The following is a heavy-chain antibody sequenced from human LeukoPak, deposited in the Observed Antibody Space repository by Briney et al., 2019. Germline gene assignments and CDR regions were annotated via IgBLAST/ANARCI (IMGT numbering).Heavy chain of an antibody. V-gene: IGHV4-38-2*02. CDR3: ARVEVPRDTNDWYFDL. CDR2: LYHSGTT. CDR1: GYSIAHGFF. J-gene: IGHJ2*01. D-gene: IGHD2-8*01. Sequence: PSETLSLTCTVSGYSIAHGFFWAWIRQPPGGGLDWIGSLYHSGTTYYNTSLKSRISTSVDTSKNQFSLKLRLVTAADTAVYYCARVEVPRDTNDWYFDLWGRGTLVTVSS.